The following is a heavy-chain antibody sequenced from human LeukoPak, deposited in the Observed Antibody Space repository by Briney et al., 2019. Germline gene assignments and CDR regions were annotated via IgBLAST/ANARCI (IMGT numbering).Heavy chain of an antibody. V-gene: IGHV4-59*01. CDR2: IYYSGST. CDR1: GGSISSYY. CDR3: ARANYDSSGYYSPFDY. Sequence: PSETLSLTCTVSGGSISSYYWSWLRQPPGKGLEWIGYIYYSGSTNYNPSLKSRVTISVDTSKNQFSLKLSSVTAADTAVYYCARANYDSSGYYSPFDYWGQGTLVTVSS. J-gene: IGHJ4*02. D-gene: IGHD3-22*01.